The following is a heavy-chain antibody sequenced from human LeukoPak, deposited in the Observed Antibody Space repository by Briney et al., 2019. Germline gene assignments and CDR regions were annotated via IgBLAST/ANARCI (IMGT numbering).Heavy chain of an antibody. CDR3: ARTTRYCSSTSCWRLWFDP. D-gene: IGHD2-2*01. J-gene: IGHJ5*02. CDR1: GGSISSYY. Sequence: LETLSLTCTVSGGSISSYYWSWIRQPPGKGLEWIGYIYYSGSTNYNPSLKSRVTISVDTSKNQFSLKLSSVTAADTAVYYCARTTRYCSSTSCWRLWFDPWGQGTLVTVSS. CDR2: IYYSGST. V-gene: IGHV4-59*08.